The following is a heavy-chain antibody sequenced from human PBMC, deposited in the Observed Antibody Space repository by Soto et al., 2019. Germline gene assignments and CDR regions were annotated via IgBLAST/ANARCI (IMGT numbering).Heavy chain of an antibody. CDR3: ARDDQYYDSSGYSSDY. CDR2: ISAYNGNT. D-gene: IGHD3-22*01. V-gene: IGHV1-18*01. CDR1: GYTFTSYG. Sequence: ASVKVSCKASGYTFTSYGIIWVRQAPGQGLEWMGWISAYNGNTNYAQKLQGRVTMTTDTSTSTAYMELRSLRSDDTAVYYCARDDQYYDSSGYSSDYWGQGTLVTVSS. J-gene: IGHJ4*02.